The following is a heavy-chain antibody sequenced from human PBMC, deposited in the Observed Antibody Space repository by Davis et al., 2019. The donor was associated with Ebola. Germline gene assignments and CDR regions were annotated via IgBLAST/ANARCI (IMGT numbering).Heavy chain of an antibody. CDR3: ARDHGIAAAGGGYYYYYGMDV. V-gene: IGHV3-30-3*01. CDR1: GFTFSSYA. CDR2: ISYDGSNK. J-gene: IGHJ6*02. D-gene: IGHD6-13*01. Sequence: GESLKISCAASGFTFSSYAMHWVRQAPGKGLEWVAVISYDGSNKYYADSVKGRFTISRDNSKNTLYLQMNSLRDEDTAVYYCARDHGIAAAGGGYYYYYGMDVWGQGTTVTVSS.